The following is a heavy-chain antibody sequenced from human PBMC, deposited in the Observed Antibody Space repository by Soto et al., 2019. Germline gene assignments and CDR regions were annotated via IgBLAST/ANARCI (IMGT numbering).Heavy chain of an antibody. CDR3: AREGSRSWYVGGWFDP. CDR2: IWYDGSNK. D-gene: IGHD6-13*01. Sequence: PGGSLRLSCAASGFTFSSYGMHLVRQAPGKGLEWVAVIWYDGSNKYYADSVKGRFTISRDNSKNTLYLQMNSLRAEDMAVYYCAREGSRSWYVGGWFDPWGQGTQVPVSS. CDR1: GFTFSSYG. V-gene: IGHV3-33*01. J-gene: IGHJ5*02.